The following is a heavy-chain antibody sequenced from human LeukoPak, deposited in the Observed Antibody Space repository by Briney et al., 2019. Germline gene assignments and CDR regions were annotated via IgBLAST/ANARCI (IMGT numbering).Heavy chain of an antibody. CDR3: VNSRGHYDILTGPMDV. CDR2: ISSNGGST. J-gene: IGHJ6*04. Sequence: GGSLRLSCSASGFTFSSYAMHWVRQAPGKGLEYVSAISSNGGSTYYADSVKGRFTISRDNSKNTLYLQMSSLRAEDTAVYHCVNSRGHYDILTGPMDVWGKGTTVTVSS. V-gene: IGHV3-64D*06. CDR1: GFTFSSYA. D-gene: IGHD3-9*01.